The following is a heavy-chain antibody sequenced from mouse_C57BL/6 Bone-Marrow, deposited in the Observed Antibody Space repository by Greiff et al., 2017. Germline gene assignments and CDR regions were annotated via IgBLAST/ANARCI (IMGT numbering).Heavy chain of an antibody. J-gene: IGHJ3*01. CDR2: IYPGDGDT. Sequence: QVQLQQSGAELVKPGASVKISCKASGYAFSSYWMNWVKQRPGKGLEWIGQIYPGDGDTNYNGKFKDKATLTADKSSSTAYMQLSSLTSEDSAVYFCARFPSYYGYDGGFAYWGQGTLVTVSA. CDR1: GYAFSSYW. CDR3: ARFPSYYGYDGGFAY. V-gene: IGHV1-80*01. D-gene: IGHD2-2*01.